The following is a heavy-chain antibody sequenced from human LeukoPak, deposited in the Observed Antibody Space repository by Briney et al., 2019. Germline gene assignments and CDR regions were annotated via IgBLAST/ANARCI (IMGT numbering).Heavy chain of an antibody. CDR1: GLTFSNAW. CDR3: TTGPGNSGY. J-gene: IGHJ4*02. D-gene: IGHD4-23*01. Sequence: GGSLRLSCAVSGLTFSNAWMSWVRQAPGKGLEWVGRIKSTTVGGTTENAAPVKGRFTISRDDSKNTVYLQMNSLKTEDTAVYYCTTGPGNSGYWGQGTLVTVSS. V-gene: IGHV3-15*01. CDR2: IKSTTVGGTT.